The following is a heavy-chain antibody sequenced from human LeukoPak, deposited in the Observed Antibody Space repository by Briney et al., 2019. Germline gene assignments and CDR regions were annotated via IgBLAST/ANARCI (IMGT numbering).Heavy chain of an antibody. CDR2: IIPIFGTA. J-gene: IGHJ3*01. V-gene: IGHV1-69*05. D-gene: IGHD1-1*01. CDR3: AKTTTDTEPYAFGV. Sequence: ASVKVSCKASGGTFSSYAISWVRQAPGQGLEWMGGIIPIFGTANYAQKFQGRVTITTDESTSTAYMELNSLRAEDTAVYYCAKTTTDTEPYAFGVWGQGTLVTVSS. CDR1: GGTFSSYA.